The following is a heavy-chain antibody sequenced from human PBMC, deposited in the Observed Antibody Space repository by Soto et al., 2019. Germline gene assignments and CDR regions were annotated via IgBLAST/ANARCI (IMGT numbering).Heavy chain of an antibody. CDR3: ATWDYYESSGYYDRRPGANDDFDI. D-gene: IGHD3-22*01. V-gene: IGHV1-46*01. Sequence: ASVKVSCKASGYTFTSYYMHWVRQAPGQGLEWMGIINPSGGSTSYAQKFQGRVTMTRDTSTSTVYMELSSLRTEDTAVYYCATWDYYESSGYYDRRPGANDDFDIWGQGTRVPASS. CDR1: GYTFTSYY. CDR2: INPSGGST. J-gene: IGHJ3*02.